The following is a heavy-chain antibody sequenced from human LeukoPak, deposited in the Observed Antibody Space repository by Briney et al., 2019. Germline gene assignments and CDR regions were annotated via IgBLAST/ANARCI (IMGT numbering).Heavy chain of an antibody. CDR2: IYHSGST. V-gene: IGHV4-38-2*02. J-gene: IGHJ3*02. CDR3: ARDIDIYSGSYGDAFDI. Sequence: SETLSLTCTVSGYSISSGYYWGWIRQPPGKGREWIGSIYHSGSTYYNPSLKSRVTISVDTSKNQFSLKLSSVTAADTAVYYCARDIDIYSGSYGDAFDIWGQGTMVTVSS. CDR1: GYSISSGYY. D-gene: IGHD1-26*01.